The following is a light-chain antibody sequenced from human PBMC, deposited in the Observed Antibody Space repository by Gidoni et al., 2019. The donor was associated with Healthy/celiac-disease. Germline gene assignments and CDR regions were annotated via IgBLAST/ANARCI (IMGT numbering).Light chain of an antibody. J-gene: IGKJ1*01. CDR1: QSGSSN. CDR2: GAS. Sequence: ERGMTQSPATLSVSSGERATLSCRASQSGSSNLAWYQQNPGQAPRLLFYGASARATGIPARFSGSQSGTDFTLTINSLQSEDFAVSYCQQYNNWPWTFGQGTKVEIK. CDR3: QQYNNWPWT. V-gene: IGKV3-15*01.